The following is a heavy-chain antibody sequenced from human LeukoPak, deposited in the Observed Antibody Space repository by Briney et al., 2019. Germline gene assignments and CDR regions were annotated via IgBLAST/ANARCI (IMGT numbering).Heavy chain of an antibody. V-gene: IGHV3-66*01. Sequence: GGSLRLSCAASGFTVSSNYMSWVRQAPGEGLEWVSVIYSGGSTYYADSVKGRFTISRDNSKNTLYLQMNSLRAEDTAVYYCARDLSGSYISWGQGTLVTVSS. D-gene: IGHD1-26*01. CDR3: ARDLSGSYIS. J-gene: IGHJ5*02. CDR1: GFTVSSNY. CDR2: IYSGGST.